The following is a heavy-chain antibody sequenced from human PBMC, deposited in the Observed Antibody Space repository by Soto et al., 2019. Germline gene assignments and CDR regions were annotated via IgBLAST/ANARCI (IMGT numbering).Heavy chain of an antibody. Sequence: GGSLRLSCAASGFTFSSYSMNWVRQAPGKGLEWVSSISSSSSYIYYADSVKGRFTISRDNAKNSLYLQMNSLRAEDTAVYYCASFLYDFWSGYLGIYGMDVWGQGTTVTVSS. CDR2: ISSSSSYI. D-gene: IGHD3-3*01. J-gene: IGHJ6*02. CDR1: GFTFSSYS. CDR3: ASFLYDFWSGYLGIYGMDV. V-gene: IGHV3-21*01.